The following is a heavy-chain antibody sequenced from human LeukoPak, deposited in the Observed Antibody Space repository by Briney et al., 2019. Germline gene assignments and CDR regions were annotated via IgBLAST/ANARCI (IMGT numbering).Heavy chain of an antibody. J-gene: IGHJ5*02. Sequence: ASVKVSCKASGYTFTSYDIHWVRQTTGQGLEWMGWMNPNSGNTGYAQKFQGRVTMTRNTSISTAYMELSGLRSEDTAVYYCARDYSNYGNNWFDPWGQGTLVTVSS. D-gene: IGHD4-11*01. CDR3: ARDYSNYGNNWFDP. CDR2: MNPNSGNT. CDR1: GYTFTSYD. V-gene: IGHV1-8*01.